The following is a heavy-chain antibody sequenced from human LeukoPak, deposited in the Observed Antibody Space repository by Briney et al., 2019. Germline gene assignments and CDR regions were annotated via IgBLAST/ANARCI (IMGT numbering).Heavy chain of an antibody. CDR3: ARVPVDDFWSGYRP. CDR1: GYTFTSYG. Sequence: ASVKVSCKASGYTFTSYGISWVREAPGQGLEWMGWISAYNGNTNYAQKLQGRVTMTTDTPTSTAYMELRSLRSDDTAVYYCARVPVDDFWSGYRPWGQGTLVTVSS. V-gene: IGHV1-18*01. D-gene: IGHD3-3*01. J-gene: IGHJ4*02. CDR2: ISAYNGNT.